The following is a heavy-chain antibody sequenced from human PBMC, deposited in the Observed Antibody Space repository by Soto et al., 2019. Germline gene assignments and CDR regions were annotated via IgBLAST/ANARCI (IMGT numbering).Heavy chain of an antibody. CDR3: AKEEWFGEVSEHYYDMDV. D-gene: IGHD3-10*01. CDR1: GFTFSSFG. J-gene: IGHJ6*02. V-gene: IGHV3-30*18. Sequence: PGGSLRLSCAASGFTFSSFGMHWVRQAPGKGLEWVAVISYDGSNKYYADSVKGRFTISRDNSKNTVHLQMNSLRAEDTAVYYCAKEEWFGEVSEHYYDMDVWGQGTTVTVSS. CDR2: ISYDGSNK.